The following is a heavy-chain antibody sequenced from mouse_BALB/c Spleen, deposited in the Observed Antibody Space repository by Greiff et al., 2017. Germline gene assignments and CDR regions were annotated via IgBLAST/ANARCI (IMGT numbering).Heavy chain of an antibody. V-gene: IGHV5-6-5*01. D-gene: IGHD1-2*01. CDR3: ARVYYGYGAMDY. CDR2: ISSGGST. J-gene: IGHJ4*01. CDR1: GFTFSSYA. Sequence: EVQGVESGGGLVKPGGSLKLSCAASGFTFSSYAMSWVRQTPEKRLEWVASISSGGSTYYPDSVKGRFTISRDNARNILYLQMSSLRSEDTAMYYCARVYYGYGAMDYWGQGTSVTVSS.